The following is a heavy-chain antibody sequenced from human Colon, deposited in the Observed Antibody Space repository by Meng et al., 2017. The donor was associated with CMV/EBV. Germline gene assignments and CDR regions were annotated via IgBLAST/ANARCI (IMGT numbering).Heavy chain of an antibody. V-gene: IGHV3-66*01. J-gene: IGHJ4*02. D-gene: IGHD1-14*01. CDR1: AFNVSGGY. Sequence: EGPLVESGGGLVQPGGSLRLSCAVSAFNVSGGYMSRVRQAPGKGLEWVSSIFSNGNTYYADSVKGRFTISRDDSKNILFLQMNTLRAEDTAVYSCADFENGPGYWGQGTLVTVSS. CDR2: IFSNGNT. CDR3: ADFENGPGY.